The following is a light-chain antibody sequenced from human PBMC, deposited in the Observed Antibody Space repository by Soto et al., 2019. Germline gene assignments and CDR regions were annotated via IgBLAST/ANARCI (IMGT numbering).Light chain of an antibody. CDR1: SSDVGSYNL. CDR3: SSYASSSTYV. V-gene: IGLV2-14*02. Sequence: QSALTQPASVSGSPGQSITISCTGTSSDVGSYNLVSWYQQHPGKAPKLMIYDVSNRPSGVSNRFFGSKSGNTASLTISGLQAEDEADYYCSSYASSSTYVFGTGTKVTVL. J-gene: IGLJ1*01. CDR2: DVS.